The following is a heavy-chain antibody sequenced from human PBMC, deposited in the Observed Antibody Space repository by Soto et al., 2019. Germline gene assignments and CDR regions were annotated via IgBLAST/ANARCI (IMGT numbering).Heavy chain of an antibody. D-gene: IGHD5-12*01. CDR1: GFTFSSYG. CDR3: AKGKWDSGYDKSGRGMDV. CDR2: ISYDGSNK. Sequence: QVQLVESGGGVVQPGRSLRLSCAASGFTFSSYGMHWVRQAPGKGLEWVAVISYDGSNKYYADSVKGRFTISRDNSKNTLYLQMNSLRAEDTAVYYCAKGKWDSGYDKSGRGMDVWGQGTTVTVSS. J-gene: IGHJ6*02. V-gene: IGHV3-30*18.